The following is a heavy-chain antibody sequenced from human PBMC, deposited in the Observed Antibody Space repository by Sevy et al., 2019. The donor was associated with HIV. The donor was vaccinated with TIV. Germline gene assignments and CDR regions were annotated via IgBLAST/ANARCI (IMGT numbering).Heavy chain of an antibody. CDR3: AGDEVLGTIIPDAFDL. V-gene: IGHV3-21*06. CDR1: GFTFGRYS. D-gene: IGHD3-16*01. Sequence: GGSLRLSCIASGFTFGRYSMNWVRQAPGKGLEWVSFISSSGDFIYYADSMKGRFTIARDIAKNSLYLEMNSLRVEDTAVYYCAGDEVLGTIIPDAFDLWGQGTMVTVSS. J-gene: IGHJ3*01. CDR2: ISSSGDFI.